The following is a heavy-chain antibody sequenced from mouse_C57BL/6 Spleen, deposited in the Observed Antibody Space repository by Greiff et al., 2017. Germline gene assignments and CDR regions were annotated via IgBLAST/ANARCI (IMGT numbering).Heavy chain of an antibody. V-gene: IGHV1-52*01. J-gene: IGHJ2*01. CDR2: IDTSDSET. Sequence: QVQLQQPGAELVRPGSSVKLSCKASGYTFTSYWMHWVKQRPIQGLEWIGNIDTSDSETHYNQKFKDKATLTVDKSSSTAYMQLSSLTSEDSAVYYCARGSNQRYFDCWGQGTTLTVSS. CDR3: ARGSNQRYFDC. CDR1: GYTFTSYW. D-gene: IGHD1-1*01.